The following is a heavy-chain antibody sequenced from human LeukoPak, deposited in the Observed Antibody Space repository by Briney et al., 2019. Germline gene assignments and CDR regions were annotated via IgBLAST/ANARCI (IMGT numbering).Heavy chain of an antibody. V-gene: IGHV1-2*02. J-gene: IGHJ6*03. Sequence: ASVTVSFKASGYTFTGYYMHWVRQAPGQGREWMGWINPNSGGTNYAQKFQGRVTMTRDTSISPAYMELSRLRSDDTAVYYCARASPVYYYYMDVWGKGTTVTVSS. D-gene: IGHD1-14*01. CDR2: INPNSGGT. CDR3: ARASPVYYYYMDV. CDR1: GYTFTGYY.